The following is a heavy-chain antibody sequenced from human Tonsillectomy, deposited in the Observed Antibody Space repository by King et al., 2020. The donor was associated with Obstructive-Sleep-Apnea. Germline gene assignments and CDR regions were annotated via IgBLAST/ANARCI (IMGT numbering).Heavy chain of an antibody. CDR3: ARDQVATQDDPLDY. D-gene: IGHD5-12*01. CDR2: IIRSSSYT. V-gene: IGHV3-11*06. J-gene: IGHJ4*02. Sequence: VQLVESGGRLVKPGGSLRLSCAASVFTFSDYYMSWIRQAPEEGLEWVSYIIRSSSYTNYADSVKGRFTISNDNAKDSLYLQMNRLRAEDTAVYDCARDQVATQDDPLDYWGQGTLVTVSS. CDR1: VFTFSDYY.